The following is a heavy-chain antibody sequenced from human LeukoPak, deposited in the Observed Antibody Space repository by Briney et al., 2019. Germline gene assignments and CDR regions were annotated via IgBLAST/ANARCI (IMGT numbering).Heavy chain of an antibody. CDR1: GFTFSSYS. Sequence: GRSLRLSCAASGFTFSSYSMNWVRQAPGGGLEWVSSITVDSKYKYYADSVKGRFTISRDNAKVSLYLQMSSLRAEDTAVYYCARDHNWGSDYWGQGTLVTVSS. V-gene: IGHV3-21*01. CDR3: ARDHNWGSDY. D-gene: IGHD7-27*01. J-gene: IGHJ4*02. CDR2: ITVDSKYK.